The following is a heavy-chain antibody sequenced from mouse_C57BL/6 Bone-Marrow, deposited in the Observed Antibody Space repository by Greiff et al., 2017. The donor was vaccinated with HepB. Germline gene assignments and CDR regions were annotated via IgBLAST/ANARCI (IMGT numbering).Heavy chain of an antibody. CDR2: IDPSDSYT. V-gene: IGHV1-69*01. Sequence: VQLKQPGAELVMPGASVKLSCKASGYTFTSYWMHWVKQRPGQGLEWIGEIDPSDSYTNYNQKFKGKSTLTVDKSSSTAYMQLSSLTSEDSAVYYCARAPTVVATRYFDVWGTGTTVTVSS. D-gene: IGHD1-1*01. J-gene: IGHJ1*03. CDR3: ARAPTVVATRYFDV. CDR1: GYTFTSYW.